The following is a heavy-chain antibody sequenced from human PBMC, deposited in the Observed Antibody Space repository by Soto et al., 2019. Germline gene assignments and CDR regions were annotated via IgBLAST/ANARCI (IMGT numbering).Heavy chain of an antibody. CDR3: AKGGLWGAYYFDY. J-gene: IGHJ4*02. Sequence: QMQLVESGGGVVQPGRSLRLSCAASGFTFNNYGMQWVRQAPGKGLEWVAVISYDGTTKYHADSVKGRFTISRDNAKNTVFLQMDSLRAEDTAVYYCAKGGLWGAYYFDYWGQGIPVTVSS. V-gene: IGHV3-30*18. D-gene: IGHD3-16*01. CDR1: GFTFNNYG. CDR2: ISYDGTTK.